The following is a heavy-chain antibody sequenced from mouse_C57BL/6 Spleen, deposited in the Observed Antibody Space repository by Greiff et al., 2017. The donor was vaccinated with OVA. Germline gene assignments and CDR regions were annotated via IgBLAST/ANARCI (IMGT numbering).Heavy chain of an antibody. CDR1: GYAFTNYL. Sequence: VQLQQSGAELVRPGTSVKVSCKASGYAFTNYLIEWVKQRPGQGLEWIGVINPGSGGTNYNEKFKGKATLTANKSSSTAYMQLSSLTSEDSAVYFCAREGNDYLYYYAMDYWGQGTSVTVSS. D-gene: IGHD2-4*01. V-gene: IGHV1-54*01. J-gene: IGHJ4*01. CDR3: AREGNDYLYYYAMDY. CDR2: INPGSGGT.